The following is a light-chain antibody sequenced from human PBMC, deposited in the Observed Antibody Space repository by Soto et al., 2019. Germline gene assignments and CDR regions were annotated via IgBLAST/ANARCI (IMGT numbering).Light chain of an antibody. Sequence: QSALTQPPSASGSPGQSVTISCTGTSSDVGGYNYVSWYQQHPGKAPKLMIYEVTKRPSGVPDRFSGSKSGNTASLTVSGVQAEDEADYYCNSNAGEYNFVFGTGTKLTVL. J-gene: IGLJ1*01. CDR2: EVT. V-gene: IGLV2-8*01. CDR3: NSNAGEYNFV. CDR1: SSDVGGYNY.